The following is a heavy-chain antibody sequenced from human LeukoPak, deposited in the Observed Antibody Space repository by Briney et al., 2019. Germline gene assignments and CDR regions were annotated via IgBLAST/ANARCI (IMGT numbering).Heavy chain of an antibody. CDR2: ISYDGSNK. CDR1: GFTFSSYA. J-gene: IGHJ4*02. D-gene: IGHD3-10*01. Sequence: GGSLRLSCAASGFTFSSYAMHWVRQAPGKGLEWVAVISYDGSNKYYADSVKGRFTISRDNSKNTLYLQMNSLRAEDTAMYYCAKGSSAGRPYYFDYWGQGTLVTVSS. V-gene: IGHV3-30*04. CDR3: AKGSSAGRPYYFDY.